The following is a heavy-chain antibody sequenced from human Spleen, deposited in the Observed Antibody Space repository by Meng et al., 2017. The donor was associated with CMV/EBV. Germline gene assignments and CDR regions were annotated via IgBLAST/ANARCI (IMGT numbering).Heavy chain of an antibody. Sequence: GESLKISCAASGFTFSSFAMHWVRQAPGKGLEWVAVISYDGSNKYYADSVKGRFTISRDNSKNTLYLQMNSLRAEDTAVYYCASGFTWTWKQHWFDYWGQGTLVTVSS. J-gene: IGHJ4*02. CDR1: GFTFSSFA. D-gene: IGHD5-18*01. CDR2: ISYDGSNK. CDR3: ASGFTWTWKQHWFDY. V-gene: IGHV3-30-3*01.